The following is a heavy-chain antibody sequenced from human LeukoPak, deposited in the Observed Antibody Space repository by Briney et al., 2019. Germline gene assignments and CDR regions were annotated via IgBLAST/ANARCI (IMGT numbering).Heavy chain of an antibody. V-gene: IGHV3-7*01. CDR1: GFTFSSYW. D-gene: IGHD6-19*01. Sequence: GGSLRLSCAASGFTFSSYWMSWVRQAPGKGLEWVANIKQDGSEKYYVDSVKGRFTISRDNAKNSLYLQMNSLRAEDTAVYYCARDSPPDSSGWPLVYDIWGQGTMVTVSS. CDR3: ARDSPPDSSGWPLVYDI. J-gene: IGHJ3*02. CDR2: IKQDGSEK.